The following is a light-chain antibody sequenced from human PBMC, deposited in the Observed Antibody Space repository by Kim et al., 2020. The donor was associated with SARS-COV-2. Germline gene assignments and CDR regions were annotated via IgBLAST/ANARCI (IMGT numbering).Light chain of an antibody. J-gene: IGLJ2*01. Sequence: SYELTQPPSVSVAPGKTARITCGGNNIGSKRVHWYQQKPGQAPVLVIYYDSDRPSGIPERFSGSNSGNTATLTISRVEAGDDADYYCQGWDSSSDHVVFG. CDR1: NIGSKR. V-gene: IGLV3-21*04. CDR2: YDS. CDR3: QGWDSSSDHVV.